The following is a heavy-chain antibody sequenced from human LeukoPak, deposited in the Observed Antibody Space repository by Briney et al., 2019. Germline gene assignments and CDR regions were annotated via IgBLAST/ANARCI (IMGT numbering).Heavy chain of an antibody. J-gene: IGHJ6*03. Sequence: GGSLRLSCAASGFTFSSYGMHWVRQAPGKGLEWVAFIRYDRSSKYNADSVKGRITISRDNSKNTLYLQMNSLRAEDTAVYYCAKGSYCSSTSCYVAYYYYYMDVWGKGTTVTVSS. CDR1: GFTFSSYG. CDR2: IRYDRSSK. V-gene: IGHV3-30*02. D-gene: IGHD2-2*01. CDR3: AKGSYCSSTSCYVAYYYYYMDV.